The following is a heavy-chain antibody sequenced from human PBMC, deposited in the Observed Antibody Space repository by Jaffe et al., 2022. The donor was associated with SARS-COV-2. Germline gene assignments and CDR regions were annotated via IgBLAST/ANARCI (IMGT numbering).Heavy chain of an antibody. CDR2: IHPNSGGT. Sequence: QVQLVQSGAEVKKPGASVKVSCKASGYTFTGYYVHWVRQAPGQGLEWMGRIHPNSGGTNSAQRFQGRVTMTRDTSISTAYMELSRLRSDDTAVYYCAREVGVPARGLDVWGQGTTVTVSS. J-gene: IGHJ6*02. CDR3: AREVGVPARGLDV. V-gene: IGHV1-2*06. D-gene: IGHD1-26*01. CDR1: GYTFTGYY.